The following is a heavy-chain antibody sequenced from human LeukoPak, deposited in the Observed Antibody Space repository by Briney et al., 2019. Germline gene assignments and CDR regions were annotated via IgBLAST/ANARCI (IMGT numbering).Heavy chain of an antibody. CDR1: GYTFTGYY. Sequence: GASVKVSCKASGYTFTGYYMHWVRQAPGQGLEWMGWINPNSGGTNYAQKFEGWVTMTRDTSISTAYMELSRLRSDDTAVYYCARDGEDIVVVPAAPLDYWGQGTLVTVST. J-gene: IGHJ4*02. D-gene: IGHD2-2*01. V-gene: IGHV1-2*04. CDR2: INPNSGGT. CDR3: ARDGEDIVVVPAAPLDY.